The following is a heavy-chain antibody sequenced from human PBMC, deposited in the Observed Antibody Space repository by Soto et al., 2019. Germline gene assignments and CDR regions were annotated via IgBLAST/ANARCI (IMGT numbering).Heavy chain of an antibody. V-gene: IGHV1-69*13. CDR3: ARDLLRYFDWLPHPYNWFDP. D-gene: IGHD3-9*01. CDR2: IIPIFGTA. J-gene: IGHJ5*02. Sequence: GASVKVSCKASGGTFSSYAISWVRQAPGQGLEWMGGIIPIFGTANYAQKFQGRVTITADESTSTAYMELSSLRSEDTAVYYCARDLLRYFDWLPHPYNWFDPWGQGTLVTVSS. CDR1: GGTFSSYA.